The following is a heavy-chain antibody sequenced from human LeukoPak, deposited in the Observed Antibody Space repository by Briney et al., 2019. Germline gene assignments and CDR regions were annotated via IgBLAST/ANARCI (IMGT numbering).Heavy chain of an antibody. CDR1: GYTFTSCD. CDR2: MNPNSGNT. Sequence: EASVKVSCKASGYTFTSCDINWVRQATGQGLEWMGWMNPNSGNTGYGQSFQGRITTTRDISIGTAYMELSNLTSEDTAIYYCTRGSSGRRDNWGQGTLVTVSA. V-gene: IGHV1-8*01. CDR3: TRGSSGRRDN. J-gene: IGHJ4*02. D-gene: IGHD6-19*01.